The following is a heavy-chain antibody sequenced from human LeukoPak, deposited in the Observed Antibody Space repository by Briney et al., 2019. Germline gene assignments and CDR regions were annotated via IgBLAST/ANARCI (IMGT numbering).Heavy chain of an antibody. V-gene: IGHV3-74*01. CDR3: ARVAVASMDAFDI. Sequence: PGGSLRLSCAASGFTFSSYWMHWVRQAPGKGLVWVSRINSDGSSTSYADSVKGRFTISRDNAKNTLYLQMNSLRAEDTAVYYCARVAVASMDAFDIWGQGTMVTVSS. J-gene: IGHJ3*02. D-gene: IGHD2-2*01. CDR1: GFTFSSYW. CDR2: INSDGSST.